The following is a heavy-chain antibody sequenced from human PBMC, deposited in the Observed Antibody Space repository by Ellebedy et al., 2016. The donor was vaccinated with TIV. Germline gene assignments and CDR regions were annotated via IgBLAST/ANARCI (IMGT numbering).Heavy chain of an antibody. CDR3: TTDPLRGRDWYFDL. D-gene: IGHD3-16*01. CDR1: GFTFSNYA. J-gene: IGHJ2*01. V-gene: IGHV3-23*01. Sequence: GGSLRLSCAASGFTFSNYAMSWVRRSPGKGLDWVSLISGSGEYTYYADSVKGRLTISRDTSKNTLYLQMNSLKTEDTAVYYCTTDPLRGRDWYFDLWGRGTLVTVSS. CDR2: ISGSGEYT.